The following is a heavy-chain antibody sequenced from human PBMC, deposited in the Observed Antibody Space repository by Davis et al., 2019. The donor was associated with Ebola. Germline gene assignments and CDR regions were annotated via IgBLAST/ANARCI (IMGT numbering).Heavy chain of an antibody. J-gene: IGHJ4*02. D-gene: IGHD5-12*01. CDR1: GFTFTTST. Sequence: GGSLRLSCVASGFTFTTSTMHWVRQAPGKGLEWVSIMYSGGSTYYTDSVKGRFTISRDTYKNTLFLQMNSLRAEDTAVYYCARGAYSGRDPKGGFDYWGQGTLVTVSA. V-gene: IGHV3-53*01. CDR3: ARGAYSGRDPKGGFDY. CDR2: MYSGGST.